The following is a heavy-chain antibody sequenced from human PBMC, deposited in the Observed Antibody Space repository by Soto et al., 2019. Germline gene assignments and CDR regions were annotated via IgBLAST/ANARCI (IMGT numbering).Heavy chain of an antibody. V-gene: IGHV1-2*02. CDR1: GYTFTGYY. Sequence: ASVKVSCKASGYTFTGYYMHWVRQAPGQGLEWMGWINPNSGGTNYAQKFQGRVTMTTDTSTSTAYMELRSLRSDDTAVFYCARDGGPRYYYDSSRYPYWGQGTLVTVSS. D-gene: IGHD3-22*01. CDR3: ARDGGPRYYYDSSRYPY. J-gene: IGHJ4*02. CDR2: INPNSGGT.